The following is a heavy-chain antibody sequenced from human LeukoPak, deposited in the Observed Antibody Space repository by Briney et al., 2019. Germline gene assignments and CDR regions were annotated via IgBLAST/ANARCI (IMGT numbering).Heavy chain of an antibody. V-gene: IGHV4-59*01. CDR3: AGGFRSIVGATHLIDY. D-gene: IGHD1-26*01. CDR2: IYYSGST. CDR1: GGSISSYY. J-gene: IGHJ4*02. Sequence: SETLSLTCTVSGGSISSYYWSWIRQPPGKGLEWIGYIYYSGSTNYNPSLKSRVTISVDTSKNQFSLKLSSVTAADTAVYYCAGGFRSIVGATHLIDYWGQGTLVTVSS.